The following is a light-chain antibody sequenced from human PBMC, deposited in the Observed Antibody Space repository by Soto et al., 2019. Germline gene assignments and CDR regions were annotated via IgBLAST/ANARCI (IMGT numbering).Light chain of an antibody. J-gene: IGKJ5*01. CDR2: GAS. CDR3: QQYNNWPIT. Sequence: EIVMSQSPATLSVSPGERATLSCRASQSVSSNSAWYQQKPGQAPRLLIYGASTRATGIPARFSGSGSGTEFTLTISSLQSEDFAVYYCQQYNNWPITFGQGTRLEI. CDR1: QSVSSN. V-gene: IGKV3-15*01.